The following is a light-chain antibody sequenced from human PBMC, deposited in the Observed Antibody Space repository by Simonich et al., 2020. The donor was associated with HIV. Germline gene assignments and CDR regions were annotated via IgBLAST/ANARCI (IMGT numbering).Light chain of an antibody. CDR3: SSYTSSSTLV. V-gene: IGLV2-14*01. J-gene: IGLJ2*01. CDR1: SSDVCGYNY. Sequence: QSALTQPASVSGPPGQSITISCTGTSSDVCGYNYVSWYQQHPGKAPNIMIYVVSKRPSGVSNRFWGSKSGNTASLTISGLQAEDEADYYCSSYTSSSTLVFGGGTKLTVL. CDR2: VVS.